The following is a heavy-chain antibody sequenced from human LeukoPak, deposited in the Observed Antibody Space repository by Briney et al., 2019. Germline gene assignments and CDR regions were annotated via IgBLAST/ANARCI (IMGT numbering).Heavy chain of an antibody. Sequence: PGGSLRLSCAASGFTVSSNYMSWVRQAPGKGLEGVSVIYSGGSTYYADSVKGRFTISRDNSKNTLYLQMNSLRAEDPAVYYCARESGDIAVAGTTDQGAFDIWGQGTMVTVSS. CDR2: IYSGGST. CDR3: ARESGDIAVAGTTDQGAFDI. J-gene: IGHJ3*02. D-gene: IGHD6-19*01. V-gene: IGHV3-53*01. CDR1: GFTVSSNY.